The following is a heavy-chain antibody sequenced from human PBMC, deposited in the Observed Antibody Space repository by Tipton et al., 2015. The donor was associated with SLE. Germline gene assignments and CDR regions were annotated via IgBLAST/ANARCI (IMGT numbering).Heavy chain of an antibody. Sequence: TLSLTCTVSGGSISSGSYYWSWIRQPAGKGLEWIGHIYTSGSTHYNPSLKSRVTISVDTSKNQFSLKLSSVTAADTAVYYCARRHSSSWSGPIYAFDIWGQGTMVTVSS. CDR1: GGSISSGSYY. V-gene: IGHV4-61*09. D-gene: IGHD6-13*01. CDR2: IYTSGST. CDR3: ARRHSSSWSGPIYAFDI. J-gene: IGHJ3*02.